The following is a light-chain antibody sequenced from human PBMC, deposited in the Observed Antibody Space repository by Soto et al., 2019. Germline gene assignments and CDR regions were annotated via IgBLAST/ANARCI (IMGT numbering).Light chain of an antibody. J-gene: IGLJ3*02. CDR3: CSYAGRSIWV. CDR2: EGS. Sequence: QSALTQPASMSGSPGQSITISCTGTSSDVGTYKFVSWYQQHPGKVPKLIIYEGSQRPSGISNRFSGSKSGNTASLTISGLQTEDEADYYCCSYAGRSIWVFGGGTKVTVL. V-gene: IGLV2-23*01. CDR1: SSDVGTYKF.